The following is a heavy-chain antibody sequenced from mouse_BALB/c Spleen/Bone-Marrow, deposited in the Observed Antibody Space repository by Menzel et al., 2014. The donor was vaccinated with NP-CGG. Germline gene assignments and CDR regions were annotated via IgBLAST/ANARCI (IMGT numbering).Heavy chain of an antibody. D-gene: IGHD2-13*01. CDR2: IDPSDSYT. CDR3: ARGLYGDSVY. V-gene: IGHV1-69*02. Sequence: GADLVKPGASVKLSCKASGYTFTSYWMHWVKQRPGQGLGWIGEIDPSDSYTNYNQKFKGKATLTVDKSSSTAYMQLSSLTSEDSAVYYCARGLYGDSVYWGQGTTLTVSS. CDR1: GYTFTSYW. J-gene: IGHJ2*01.